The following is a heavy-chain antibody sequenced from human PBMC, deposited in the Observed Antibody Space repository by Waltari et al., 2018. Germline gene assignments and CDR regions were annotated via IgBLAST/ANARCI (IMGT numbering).Heavy chain of an antibody. Sequence: EEHLLESGGGLAQPGGSLRLSCAASGFNFISYAMLWVRQAPGKGLEWVSGISDSGVNTKYADSVKGRFTVSRDNSKNTVFLHLNSLRAEDTAIYYCARHLYSIDYLELAKWGQGTLVTVSS. CDR3: ARHLYSIDYLELAK. CDR1: GFNFISYA. V-gene: IGHV3-23*01. D-gene: IGHD3-22*01. J-gene: IGHJ4*02. CDR2: ISDSGVNT.